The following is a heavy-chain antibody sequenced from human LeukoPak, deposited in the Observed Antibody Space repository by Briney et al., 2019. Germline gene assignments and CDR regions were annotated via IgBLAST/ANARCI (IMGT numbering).Heavy chain of an antibody. Sequence: GGSLRLSCAASGFTFSSYGMHWVRQAPGKGLEWVAVIWYDGSNKYYADSVKGRFTISRDNSKNTLYLQMNSLRAEDTAVYYCARDPNLTGYCRGLDPRYYYGMDVWGQGTTVTVSS. D-gene: IGHD3-9*01. CDR1: GFTFSSYG. CDR3: ARDPNLTGYCRGLDPRYYYGMDV. CDR2: IWYDGSNK. V-gene: IGHV3-33*01. J-gene: IGHJ6*02.